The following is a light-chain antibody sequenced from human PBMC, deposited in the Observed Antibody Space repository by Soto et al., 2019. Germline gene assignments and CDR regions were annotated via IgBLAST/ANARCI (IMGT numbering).Light chain of an antibody. Sequence: DIQMSQSPSSLPASVGDRVTLTCRASQSISTNLNWYQQKLGEAPRLLIYAASTLQSGVPSRLSGSGSGTDFTLTSSSLQPEYFATYYCQQSYTIPYTFGQGTKLEIK. CDR2: AAS. CDR3: QQSYTIPYT. V-gene: IGKV1-39*01. CDR1: QSISTN. J-gene: IGKJ2*01.